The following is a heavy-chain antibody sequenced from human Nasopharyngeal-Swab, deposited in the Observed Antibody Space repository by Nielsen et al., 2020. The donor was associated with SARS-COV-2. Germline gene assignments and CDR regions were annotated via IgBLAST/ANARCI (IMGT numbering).Heavy chain of an antibody. V-gene: IGHV1-3*01. D-gene: IGHD6-19*01. J-gene: IGHJ4*02. CDR2: VNAGNGNT. Sequence: ASVKVSYKASGYTFTSYAMHWVRQAPGQRLAWMGWVNAGNGNTKYSQKFQGRGTISRDTSANTVYMELNRLRSKDTAVYYCARVPAVAASRIDYWGQGTLVTVSS. CDR1: GYTFTSYA. CDR3: ARVPAVAASRIDY.